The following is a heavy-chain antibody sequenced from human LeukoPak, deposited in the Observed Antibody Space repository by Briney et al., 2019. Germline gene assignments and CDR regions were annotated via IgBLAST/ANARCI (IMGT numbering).Heavy chain of an antibody. CDR1: GFTFRYYG. V-gene: IGHV3-48*04. CDR2: IDTSSTTM. CDR3: ARDNWVDC. J-gene: IGHJ5*01. Sequence: HPGGSLRLSCAASGFTFRYYGMTWVRQAPGKGLEWVSFIDTSSTTMYYTDSVKGRFTISRDNAKNSLYLQMNSLKVEDTAIYYCARDNWVDCWGQGTLVTVSS.